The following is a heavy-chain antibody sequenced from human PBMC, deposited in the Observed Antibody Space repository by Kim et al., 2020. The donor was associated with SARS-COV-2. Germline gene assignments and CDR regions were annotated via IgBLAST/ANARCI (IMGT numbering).Heavy chain of an antibody. J-gene: IGHJ6*02. CDR3: TTAYSGSYLSHYYYAMDV. D-gene: IGHD1-26*01. CDR2: IKSKSDGGTA. CDR1: GFTFSNAW. Sequence: GGSLRLSCAASGFTFSNAWMSWVRQAPGKGLEWVDHIKSKSDGGTADYAAPVKGRFTISRDDSKNTLYLQVNSLKTEDTAVYYCTTAYSGSYLSHYYYAMDVWGQGTTVTVSS. V-gene: IGHV3-15*01.